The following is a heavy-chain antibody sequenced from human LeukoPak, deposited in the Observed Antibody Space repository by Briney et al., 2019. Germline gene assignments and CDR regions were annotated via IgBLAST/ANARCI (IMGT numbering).Heavy chain of an antibody. D-gene: IGHD3-22*01. CDR1: GGSISSSNW. V-gene: IGHV4-4*02. CDR2: IYHSGSA. CDR3: ASAGHDGIGYKVC. Sequence: KSSETLSLTCAVSGGSISSSNWWSWVRQPPGKGLEWIEEIYHSGSANYNPSLKSRVTISVDKSKNQFSLRLSSVTAADTAVYYCASAGHDGIGYKVCWGQGTLVTVSS. J-gene: IGHJ4*02.